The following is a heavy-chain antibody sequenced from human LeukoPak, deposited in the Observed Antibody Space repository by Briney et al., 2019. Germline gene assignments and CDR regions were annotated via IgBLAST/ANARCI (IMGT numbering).Heavy chain of an antibody. Sequence: GGSLRLSCAGSGFTFNSYAMTWVRQAPGKGLKWVSGISGSGGTTYYADSVKGRFTISRDNYNNTLYLQMSNMRVEDTAVYFCAKGVVYYHDSSGYYPSDLWGQGTLVTVSS. CDR3: AKGVVYYHDSSGYYPSDL. J-gene: IGHJ5*02. V-gene: IGHV3-23*01. CDR1: GFTFNSYA. D-gene: IGHD3-22*01. CDR2: ISGSGGTT.